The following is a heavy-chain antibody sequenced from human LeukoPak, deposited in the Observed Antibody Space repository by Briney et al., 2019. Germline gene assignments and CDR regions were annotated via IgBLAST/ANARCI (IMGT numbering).Heavy chain of an antibody. CDR1: GGSFSGYY. J-gene: IGHJ4*02. Sequence: SETLSLTCAVYGGSFSGYYWSWIRQPPGKGLEWIGEINHSGSTNYNPSLKSRVTISIDMSKNQFLLKLTSVTAADTAVYYCASGTTVTNFAYWGQGTLVTVSS. V-gene: IGHV4-34*01. CDR2: INHSGST. D-gene: IGHD4-17*01. CDR3: ASGTTVTNFAY.